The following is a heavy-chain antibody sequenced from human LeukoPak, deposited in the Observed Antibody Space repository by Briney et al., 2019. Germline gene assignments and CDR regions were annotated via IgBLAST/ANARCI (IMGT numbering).Heavy chain of an antibody. Sequence: GSLRLSCAASGFTFSSYWMEWVRQAPGKGLVWVSRINSDGSSTSYADSVKGRFTISRDNAKNTLYLQMNSLRAEDTAVYYCAELGITMIGGVWGKGTTVTISS. V-gene: IGHV3-74*01. J-gene: IGHJ6*04. CDR1: GFTFSSYW. CDR3: AELGITMIGGV. D-gene: IGHD3-10*02. CDR2: INSDGSST.